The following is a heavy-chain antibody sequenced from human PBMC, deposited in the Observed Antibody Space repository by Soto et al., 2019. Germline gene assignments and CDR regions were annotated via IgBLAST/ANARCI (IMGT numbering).Heavy chain of an antibody. CDR1: GYTFSYD. Sequence: QVQLVQSGAEVKKPGASVKVSCKASGYTFSYDINWVRQATGQGLEWMGWMNPNSGNTGYAQKFQGRVTMTRNTSISTAYMELSSLRSEDTAVYYCARERVHAFDIWGQGTMVTVSS. CDR3: ARERVHAFDI. V-gene: IGHV1-8*01. CDR2: MNPNSGNT. J-gene: IGHJ3*02.